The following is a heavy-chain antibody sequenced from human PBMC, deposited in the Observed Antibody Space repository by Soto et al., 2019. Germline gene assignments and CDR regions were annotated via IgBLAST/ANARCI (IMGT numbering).Heavy chain of an antibody. CDR2: SSYDGRET. Sequence: GGSLRLSCAASDFDFSSYGIHWVRQAPGKGLEWVAASSYDGRETFYADSAKGRFTVSKEMSKNTAFLQMNALRHEDTAVYFCARDSGWPILNFDNWGQGPPVTVFS. J-gene: IGHJ4*02. CDR1: DFDFSSYG. V-gene: IGHV3-30*03. CDR3: ARDSGWPILNFDN. D-gene: IGHD3-10*01.